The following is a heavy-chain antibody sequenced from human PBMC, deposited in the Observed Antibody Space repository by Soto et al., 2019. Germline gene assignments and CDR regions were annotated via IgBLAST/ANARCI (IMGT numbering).Heavy chain of an antibody. CDR2: IYYSGST. V-gene: IGHV4-31*01. D-gene: IGHD3-10*01. CDR1: GGSIRSGGYY. Sequence: QVQLQESGPGLVKPSQTLSLTCPVSGGSIRSGGYYWSWIRQHPGKGLEWIGYIYYSGSTYYNPSLKSPVTISVATCKNQLSLKLSSVTAADTSVYYCASASGPGKVPDGSYYYYMDVWGKGTTVTVSS. CDR3: ASASGPGKVPDGSYYYYMDV. J-gene: IGHJ6*03.